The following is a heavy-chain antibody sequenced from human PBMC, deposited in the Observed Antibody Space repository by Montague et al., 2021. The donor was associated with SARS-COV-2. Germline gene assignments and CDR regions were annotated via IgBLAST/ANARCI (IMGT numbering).Heavy chain of an antibody. CDR3: ARGGGSGYRYYFDY. J-gene: IGHJ4*02. Sequence: SETRSLTCTVSGGSISSYYWNWIRQPPGKGPEWIGYIYYSGRTNXNPSLKSRVTISVDTSKNQFSLKLSSVTAADTAVYYCARGGGSGYRYYFDYWGQGSLVTVSS. D-gene: IGHD3-22*01. CDR2: IYYSGRT. CDR1: GGSISSYY. V-gene: IGHV4-59*01.